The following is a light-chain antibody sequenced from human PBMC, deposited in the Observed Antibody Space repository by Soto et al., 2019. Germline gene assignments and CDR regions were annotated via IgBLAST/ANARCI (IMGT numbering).Light chain of an antibody. CDR2: DAS. J-gene: IGKJ4*01. CDR1: QRVSND. V-gene: IGKV3-11*01. Sequence: EVVLSQSPGTLSLSSGERATLSCRASQRVSNDFAWYQQKPGQAPRLLIYDASNRATGIPARFSGSGSGTDFTLTISSLEPEDFAVYYCQQRSNWPPVFGGGTKVDIK. CDR3: QQRSNWPPV.